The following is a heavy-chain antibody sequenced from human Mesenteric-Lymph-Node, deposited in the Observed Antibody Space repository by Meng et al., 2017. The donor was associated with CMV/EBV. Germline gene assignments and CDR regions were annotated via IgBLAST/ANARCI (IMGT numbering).Heavy chain of an antibody. V-gene: IGHV3-30*02. CDR3: AKDHPVFDC. CDR2: IRNDESNQ. J-gene: IGHJ4*02. CDR1: GFPFNNYG. Sequence: GESLKISCGASGFPFNNYGMHWVRQAPGKGLEWVAFIRNDESNQYYADSVKGRFTISRDISKNTLYLQMNSLRVEDTAVYYCAKDHPVFDCWGQGTLVTVSS.